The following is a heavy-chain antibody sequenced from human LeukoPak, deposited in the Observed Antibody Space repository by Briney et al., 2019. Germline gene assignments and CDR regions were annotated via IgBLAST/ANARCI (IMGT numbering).Heavy chain of an antibody. Sequence: ASVKVSCKASGHTYSDYYMHWVRQAPGQGLEWMGWINPNSGGTNYAQKFQGRVTMTRDTSITTTYMELSRLTFDDTAVYYCAKSSGNSYMYNFDYWGQGTLVTVSS. CDR1: GHTYSDYY. D-gene: IGHD5-18*01. CDR2: INPNSGGT. J-gene: IGHJ4*02. V-gene: IGHV1-2*02. CDR3: AKSSGNSYMYNFDY.